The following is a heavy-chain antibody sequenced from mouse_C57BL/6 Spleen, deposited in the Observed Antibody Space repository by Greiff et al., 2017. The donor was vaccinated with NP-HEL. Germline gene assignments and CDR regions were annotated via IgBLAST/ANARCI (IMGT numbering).Heavy chain of an antibody. J-gene: IGHJ2*01. CDR2: ISSGGSYT. Sequence: DVMLVESGGDLVKPGGSLKLSCAASGFTFSSYGMSWVRQTPDKRLEWVATISSGGSYTYYPDSVKGRVTISRDNAKNTLYMQMSSLKSEDTAVYYCAREGITTGEAPDFDYWGQGTTLTVSS. V-gene: IGHV5-6*02. D-gene: IGHD1-1*01. CDR3: AREGITTGEAPDFDY. CDR1: GFTFSSYG.